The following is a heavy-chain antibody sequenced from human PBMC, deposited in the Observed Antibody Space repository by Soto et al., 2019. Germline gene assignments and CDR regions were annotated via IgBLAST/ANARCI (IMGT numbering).Heavy chain of an antibody. V-gene: IGHV4-34*01. CDR2: INHSGST. CDR3: ARGLMEQWLDY. Sequence: QVQLQQWGAGLLKPSETLSLTCAVYGGSFSGYYWSWIRQPPGKGLEWIGEINHSGSTNYNPSLTSXXTXSXXTSKNQFSLKLSSVTAADTAVYYCARGLMEQWLDYWGQGTLVTVSS. D-gene: IGHD6-19*01. J-gene: IGHJ4*02. CDR1: GGSFSGYY.